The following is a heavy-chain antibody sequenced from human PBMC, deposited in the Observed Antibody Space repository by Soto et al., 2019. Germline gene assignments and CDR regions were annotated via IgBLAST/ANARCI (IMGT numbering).Heavy chain of an antibody. D-gene: IGHD3-22*01. V-gene: IGHV3-30*18. CDR2: ISYDGSNK. Sequence: GGSLRLSCAASGFTFSSYGMHWVRQAPGKGLEWVAVISYDGSNKYYADSVKGRFTISRDNSKNTLYLQMNSLRAEDTAVYYCAKDLTMVSNYYDSSPGVYWGQGTLVTVSS. CDR3: AKDLTMVSNYYDSSPGVY. J-gene: IGHJ4*02. CDR1: GFTFSSYG.